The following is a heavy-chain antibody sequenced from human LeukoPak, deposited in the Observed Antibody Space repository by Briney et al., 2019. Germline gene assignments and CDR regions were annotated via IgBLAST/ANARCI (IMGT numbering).Heavy chain of an antibody. CDR3: ARRTPSHDFDD. CDR1: GFTFSSYS. V-gene: IGHV3-21*01. CDR2: ISTTSGNI. J-gene: IGHJ4*02. Sequence: PGGSLRLSCAASGFTFSSYSMNWVRQAPGKGLEWVAAISTTSGNIYYADSVKGRFTISRDNAKNSLYLQMNSLRVEDTALYYCARRTPSHDFDDWGQGTLVTVSS.